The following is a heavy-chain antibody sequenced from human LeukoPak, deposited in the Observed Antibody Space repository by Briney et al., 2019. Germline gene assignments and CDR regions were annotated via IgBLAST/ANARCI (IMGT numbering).Heavy chain of an antibody. CDR3: VPEMDTIYGY. V-gene: IGHV3-21*01. D-gene: IGHD5-24*01. Sequence: GSLRLSCAASGFTFSSYSMNWVRQAPGKGLEWVSSISSSSSYILYADSVKGRFTISRDNAKNSLYLQMNSLRAEDTAVYYCVPEMDTIYGYWGQGTLVTVSS. CDR2: ISSSSSYI. J-gene: IGHJ4*02. CDR1: GFTFSSYS.